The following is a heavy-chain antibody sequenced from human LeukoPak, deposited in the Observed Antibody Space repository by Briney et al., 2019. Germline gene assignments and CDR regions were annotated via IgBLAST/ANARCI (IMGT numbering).Heavy chain of an antibody. CDR3: ARGRASAFDV. Sequence: SQTLSLTFAISGDSVSTSVVAWNWVRQSPSRGLEWLGRTYYTSKWNTDYAVSVKSRIVVNPDTSKNQFSLQLNSVTSEDTAVYYCARGRASAFDVWGQGTMVTVSS. J-gene: IGHJ3*01. D-gene: IGHD6-25*01. CDR1: GDSVSTSVVA. CDR2: TYYTSKWNT. V-gene: IGHV6-1*01.